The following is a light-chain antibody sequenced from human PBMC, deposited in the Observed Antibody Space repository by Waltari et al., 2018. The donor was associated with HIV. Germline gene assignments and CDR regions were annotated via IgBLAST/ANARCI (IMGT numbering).Light chain of an antibody. J-gene: IGLJ2*01. CDR1: SSDVGGYNI. Sequence: QSALTQPASVSGSPGQSITIPCTGPSSDVGGYNIVSWYQQHPGKAPKLMIYEVSKRPSGVSNRFSGSKSGNTASLTISGLQAEDEADYYCCAYAGSTTYVIFGGGTKLTVL. CDR3: CAYAGSTTYVI. V-gene: IGLV2-23*02. CDR2: EVS.